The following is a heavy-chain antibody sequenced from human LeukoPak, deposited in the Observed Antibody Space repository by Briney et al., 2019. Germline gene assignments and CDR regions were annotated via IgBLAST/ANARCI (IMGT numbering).Heavy chain of an antibody. J-gene: IGHJ4*02. CDR3: ARGFGYYYGSGSYFPFDY. CDR2: INHSGST. V-gene: IGHV4-34*01. Sequence: PSETLSLTCAVYGGSFSGYYWSWIRQPPGKGLEWIGEINHSGSTNYNPSLKSRVTISVDTSKNQFSLRLSSVTAADTAVYYCARGFGYYYGSGSYFPFDYWGQGTLVTVSS. CDR1: GGSFSGYY. D-gene: IGHD3-10*01.